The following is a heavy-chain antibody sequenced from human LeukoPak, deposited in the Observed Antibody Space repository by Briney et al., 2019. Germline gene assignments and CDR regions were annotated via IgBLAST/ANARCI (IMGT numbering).Heavy chain of an antibody. Sequence: GGSLRLSCAASGFTFSNAWMGWVRQAPGKGLEWVGRIKSKTDGGTTDYAAPVKGRFIISRDDSKNTLFLQMNSLKTEDTAVYYCTTDALSPLVASGNYYGMDVWGKGTTVTVSS. V-gene: IGHV3-15*01. CDR2: IKSKTDGGTT. CDR1: GFTFSNAW. J-gene: IGHJ6*04. CDR3: TTDALSPLVASGNYYGMDV. D-gene: IGHD2-15*01.